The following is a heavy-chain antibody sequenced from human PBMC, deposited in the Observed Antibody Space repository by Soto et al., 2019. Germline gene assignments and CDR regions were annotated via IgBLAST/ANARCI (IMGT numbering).Heavy chain of an antibody. D-gene: IGHD1-1*01. CDR2: IYYRGSN. CDR3: ARRFEMATTDYFDY. J-gene: IGHJ4*02. Sequence: PSETLSLTCTVSGGSISSSSYYWGWIRQPPGKGLEWIGSIYYRGSNYYNQSLKSQETISVDTSKKQFSLKLNSVTAADLVVYYCARRFEMATTDYFDYWGQGTLVTVSS. V-gene: IGHV4-39*01. CDR1: GGSISSSSYY.